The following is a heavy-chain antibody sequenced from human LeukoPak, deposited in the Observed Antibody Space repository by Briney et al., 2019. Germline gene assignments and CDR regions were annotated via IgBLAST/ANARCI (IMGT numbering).Heavy chain of an antibody. CDR3: AKDPLRFCSSTSCFYIDY. CDR1: GFTFSSYG. J-gene: IGHJ4*02. CDR2: IRYDGSNK. V-gene: IGHV3-30*02. Sequence: GGSLRLSCAASGFTFSSYGMHWDRQAPGRGLEWVAFIRYDGSNKYYADSVKGRFTISRDNSKNTLYLQMNSLRAADTAVYYCAKDPLRFCSSTSCFYIDYWGQGTLVTVSS. D-gene: IGHD2-2*01.